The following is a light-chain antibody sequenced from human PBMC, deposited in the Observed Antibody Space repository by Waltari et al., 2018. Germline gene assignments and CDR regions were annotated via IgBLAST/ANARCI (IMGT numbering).Light chain of an antibody. V-gene: IGLV4-69*01. CDR3: QTGGHGTWV. Sequence: QLVLTQSPSASASLGASVRLTCTLDSGHSSNIIAWHQQQPEKGPRDLMKVNSDGSHSKGDEIPVRFSGSGSGAERYLTSSSVQSEDEADYYCQTGGHGTWVFGGGTKLTVL. CDR1: SGHSSNI. J-gene: IGLJ3*02. CDR2: VNSDGSH.